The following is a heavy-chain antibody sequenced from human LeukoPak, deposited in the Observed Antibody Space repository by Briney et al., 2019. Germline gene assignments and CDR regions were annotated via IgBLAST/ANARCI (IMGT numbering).Heavy chain of an antibody. CDR3: ARGSSSSRPNFDY. CDR2: IYYNGSN. D-gene: IGHD6-6*01. J-gene: IGHJ4*02. CDR1: GGSISSGGYY. Sequence: SETLSLTCTVSGGSISSGGYYWTWIRQHPEKGLEWIGYIYYNGSNYYNPSLKSRITISADTSKNQFSLKVSSVTAADTAVYYCARGSSSSRPNFDYWGQGTLVTVSS. V-gene: IGHV4-31*03.